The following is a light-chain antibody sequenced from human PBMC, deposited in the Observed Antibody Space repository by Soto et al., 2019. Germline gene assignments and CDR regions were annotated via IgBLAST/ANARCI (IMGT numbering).Light chain of an antibody. V-gene: IGKV3-20*01. CDR2: GAS. J-gene: IGKJ1*01. Sequence: EIVLTQSPGTLSLSPGERATLSCRASQSGYSSYLAWYQQRSGQAPRLLIFGASSRATGIPDRVSGSGSGTDFTLTISRLEPEDSAVYYCQLYGDLPWTFGQGTKVDIK. CDR1: QSGYSSY. CDR3: QLYGDLPWT.